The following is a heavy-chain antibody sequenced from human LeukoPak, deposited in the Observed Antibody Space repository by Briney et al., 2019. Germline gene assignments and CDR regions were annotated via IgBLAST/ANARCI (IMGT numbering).Heavy chain of an antibody. CDR1: GGSISSYY. Sequence: SETLSLTCTVSGGSISSYYWSWIRQPPGKGLEWIGYIYYSGSTNYNPSLKSRVTISVDTSKNQFSLKLSSVTAADTAVYYCARTVVGATLDYWGQGTLVTVSS. CDR2: IYYSGST. J-gene: IGHJ4*02. V-gene: IGHV4-59*01. D-gene: IGHD1-26*01. CDR3: ARTVVGATLDY.